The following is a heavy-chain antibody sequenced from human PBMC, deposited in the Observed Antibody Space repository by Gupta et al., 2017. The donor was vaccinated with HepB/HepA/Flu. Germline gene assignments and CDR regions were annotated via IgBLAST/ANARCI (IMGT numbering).Heavy chain of an antibody. CDR1: GDSIRSANW. V-gene: IGHV4-4*02. Sequence: QVQLEESGPGLVKPSGTLSLTCTVSGDSIRSANWWGWVRQPPGKGLEWIGEISLGGTTKYTPSLESRVTISMDKSKNQFSLKLTSLTAADTAVYYCTRSYGYYVLDYWGQGTLVTVSS. J-gene: IGHJ4*02. CDR3: TRSYGYYVLDY. CDR2: ISLGGTT. D-gene: IGHD3-22*01.